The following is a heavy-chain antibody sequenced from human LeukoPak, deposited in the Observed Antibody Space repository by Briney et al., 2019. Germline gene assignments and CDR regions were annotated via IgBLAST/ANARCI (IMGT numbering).Heavy chain of an antibody. CDR2: ISSSSSTI. Sequence: GGSLRLSCAASGFTFSSYSMNWVRQAPGKGLEWVSYISSSSSTIYYADSVKGRFTISRDNAKNSLYLQMNSLRDEDTAVYYCARAAPYSSSFKYFQLWGRGTLVSVSS. CDR3: ARAAPYSSSFKYFQL. J-gene: IGHJ1*01. V-gene: IGHV3-48*02. CDR1: GFTFSSYS. D-gene: IGHD6-13*01.